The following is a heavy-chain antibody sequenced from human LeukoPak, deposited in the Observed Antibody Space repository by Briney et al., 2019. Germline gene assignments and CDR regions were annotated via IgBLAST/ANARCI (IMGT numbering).Heavy chain of an antibody. D-gene: IGHD2-8*02. CDR3: ATYRQVLLPFES. J-gene: IGHJ4*02. Sequence: GGSLRLSCVASGFTFSTFAIIWVRQPPGNGLEWVSSIFPSGGEIHYADSVRGRFTISRDNSKSTLSLQMNSLRAEGTAIYYCATYRQVLLPFESWGQGTLVTVSS. V-gene: IGHV3-23*01. CDR1: GFTFSTFA. CDR2: IFPSGGEI.